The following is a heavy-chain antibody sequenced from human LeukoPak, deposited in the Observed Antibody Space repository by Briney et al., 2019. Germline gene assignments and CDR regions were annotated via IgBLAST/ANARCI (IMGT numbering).Heavy chain of an antibody. D-gene: IGHD6-25*01. V-gene: IGHV4-59*01. CDR1: GGSISDYS. J-gene: IGHJ4*02. CDR2: IYYSGGA. Sequence: SETLSLTCTVSGGSISDYSWSWIRQPPGKGLEWIGNIYYSGGANHNPSLKSRVTISRDTSKNQISLKLTSVTTADTAVYYCARAGGVKTAALDLDYWGQGTLVTVSS. CDR3: ARAGGVKTAALDLDY.